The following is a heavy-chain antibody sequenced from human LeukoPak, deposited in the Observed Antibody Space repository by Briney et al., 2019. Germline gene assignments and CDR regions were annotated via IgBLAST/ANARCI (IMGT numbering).Heavy chain of an antibody. CDR1: SGSISSSY. Sequence: PSETLSLTCTVFSGSISSSYGTWIRQPPGKGLEWIGYIFYSGGTNYNPSLKSRVTISVDTSRNQFSLKLSSVTAADTAVYYYAKDGAFWRHWGQGTLVTVSS. D-gene: IGHD4/OR15-4a*01. V-gene: IGHV4-59*01. CDR2: IFYSGGT. CDR3: AKDGAFWRH. J-gene: IGHJ4*02.